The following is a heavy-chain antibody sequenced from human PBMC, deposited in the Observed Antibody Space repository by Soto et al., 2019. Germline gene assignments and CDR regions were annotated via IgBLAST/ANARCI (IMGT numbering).Heavy chain of an antibody. CDR1: GGSISISNW. V-gene: IGHV4-4*02. CDR3: ARGGYYFYMDV. J-gene: IGHJ6*03. D-gene: IGHD1-26*01. Sequence: QVQLQESGPGLVKPSETLSLTCAVSGGSISISNWWSSVRQTPGKGLEWIGQIHHSGSTNYSPSLTSRVTISVDKSKNQFSLKMNSVTAADTAVYYCARGGYYFYMDVWGKGTTVTVSS. CDR2: IHHSGST.